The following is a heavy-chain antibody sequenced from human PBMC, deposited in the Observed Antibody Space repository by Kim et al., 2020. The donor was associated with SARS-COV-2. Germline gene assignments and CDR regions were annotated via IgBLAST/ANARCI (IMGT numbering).Heavy chain of an antibody. CDR2: PEDGET. CDR3: ATEEGI. V-gene: IGHV1-24*01. Sequence: PEDGETIYAQKCQCRVTMTEDTSTDTAYMELSSLRSEDTAVYYCATEEGIWGQGTMVTVSS. J-gene: IGHJ3*02.